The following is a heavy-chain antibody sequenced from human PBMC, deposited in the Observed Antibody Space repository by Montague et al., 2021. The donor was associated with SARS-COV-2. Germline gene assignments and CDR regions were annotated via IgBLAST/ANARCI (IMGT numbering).Heavy chain of an antibody. CDR2: INHSGST. CDR1: GGSFSGFY. V-gene: IGHV4-34*01. J-gene: IGHJ6*02. CDR3: ACGEITTRGLIYYYGMDV. Sequence: SETLSLTCAVYGGSFSGFYSTWIRQSPRTGLEWIGEINHSGSTNYNPSLKRRVPISVYTSKNQFSLKLSPVTAADTAVYYCACGEITTRGLIYYYGMDVWGQGTTVTVSS. D-gene: IGHD3-10*01.